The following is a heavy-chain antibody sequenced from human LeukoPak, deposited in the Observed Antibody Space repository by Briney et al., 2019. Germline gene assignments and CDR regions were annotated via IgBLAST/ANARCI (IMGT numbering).Heavy chain of an antibody. D-gene: IGHD6-19*01. CDR2: TYYRSKWSN. CDR1: GDSVSSKTVT. V-gene: IGHV6-1*01. Sequence: SQTLSLTCAISGDSVSSKTVTWNWVRQSPSRGLDWLGRTYYRSKWSNDYSESLKGRIIINPDTSKNQFSLQLNSVSPEDTAMYYCARAVSGNFDCWGQGILVTVSP. CDR3: ARAVSGNFDC. J-gene: IGHJ4*02.